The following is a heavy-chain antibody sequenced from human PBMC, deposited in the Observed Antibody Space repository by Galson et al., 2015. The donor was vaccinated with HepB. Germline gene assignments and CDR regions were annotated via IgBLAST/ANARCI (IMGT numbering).Heavy chain of an antibody. J-gene: IGHJ5*02. CDR1: GYTFSSYS. V-gene: IGHV1-18*01. CDR3: ARRALVAVVTGTLNNWFDP. D-gene: IGHD2-15*01. CDR2: INTYDGST. Sequence: SVKVSCKASGYTFSSYSIAWVRQAPGQGLEWMGWINTYDGSTNYAQNLQGRVTMTTETSTTTAYMELRSLRSDDTAVYYCARRALVAVVTGTLNNWFDPSGQGTLVTAAS.